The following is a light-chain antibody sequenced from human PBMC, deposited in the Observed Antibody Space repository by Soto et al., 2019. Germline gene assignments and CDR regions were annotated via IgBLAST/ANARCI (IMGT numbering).Light chain of an antibody. Sequence: EIVLTQSPGTLSLSPGERATLSCRASQSVGNNQLAWYQQKPGQAPRFLIYDASSRATGIPDRFSGSGSGTDFTLTISRLEPEDFAVYYCQQYGSTPLTFGGATKVEIK. CDR3: QQYGSTPLT. CDR1: QSVGNNQ. CDR2: DAS. J-gene: IGKJ4*01. V-gene: IGKV3-20*01.